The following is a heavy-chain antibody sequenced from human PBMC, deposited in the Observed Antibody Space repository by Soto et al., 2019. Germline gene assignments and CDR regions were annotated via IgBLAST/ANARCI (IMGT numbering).Heavy chain of an antibody. Sequence: EAQLVESGGDLVQPGGSLRLSCAASGFTFSIYAMHWVRQAPGKGLEYVSAISSNGDSTYYANSVKGRFTISRDNSKNTLYLQMGSLRAEDMAVYYCASRYCSVGRCYYFDHWGQGTLVTVSS. CDR1: GFTFSIYA. J-gene: IGHJ4*02. D-gene: IGHD2-15*01. V-gene: IGHV3-64*01. CDR3: ASRYCSVGRCYYFDH. CDR2: ISSNGDST.